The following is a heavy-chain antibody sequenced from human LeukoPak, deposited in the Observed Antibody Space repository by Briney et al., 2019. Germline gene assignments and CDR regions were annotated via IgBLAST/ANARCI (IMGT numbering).Heavy chain of an antibody. Sequence: SETLSLTCTVSGGSISSSSYYWGWIRQPPGKGLEWIGSIYYSGSTYYNPSLRSRVTIPVDTSKNQFSLRLTSVTAADTAVYYCARADNLFDSSGYYWTVWGQGTLVTVSS. CDR3: ARADNLFDSSGYYWTV. D-gene: IGHD3-22*01. V-gene: IGHV4-39*07. CDR1: GGSISSSSYY. J-gene: IGHJ4*02. CDR2: IYYSGST.